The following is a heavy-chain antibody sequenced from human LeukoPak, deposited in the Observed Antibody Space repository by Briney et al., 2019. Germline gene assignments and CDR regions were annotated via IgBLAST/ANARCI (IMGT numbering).Heavy chain of an antibody. V-gene: IGHV4-59*08. J-gene: IGHJ3*02. CDR3: ARSVIVEARGAFDI. CDR2: IYYSGST. CDR1: GGSISSYY. Sequence: SETLSLTCTVSGGSISSYYWSWIRQPPGKGLEWIGYIYYSGSTNYNPSLKSRVTISVDTSKNQFSLKLSSVTAADTAVYYCARSVIVEARGAFDIWGQGTMVTVSS. D-gene: IGHD1-26*01.